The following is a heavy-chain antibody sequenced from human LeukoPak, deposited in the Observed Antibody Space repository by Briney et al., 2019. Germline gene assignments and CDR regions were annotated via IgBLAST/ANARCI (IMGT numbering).Heavy chain of an antibody. CDR3: ARGQSHYGSGSYYYYYYYYYMDV. Sequence: ASVKVSCKASGYTFTSYDINWVRQATGQGLEWMGWMNPNSGNTGYAQKFQGRVTMTRNTSMSTAYMELSSLRSEDTAVYYCARGQSHYGSGSYYYYYYYYYMDVWGKGTTVTVSS. V-gene: IGHV1-8*01. CDR1: GYTFTSYD. CDR2: MNPNSGNT. D-gene: IGHD3-10*01. J-gene: IGHJ6*03.